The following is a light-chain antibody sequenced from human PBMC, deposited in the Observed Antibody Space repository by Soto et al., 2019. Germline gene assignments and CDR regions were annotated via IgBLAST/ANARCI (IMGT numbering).Light chain of an antibody. V-gene: IGKV1-5*03. CDR1: QTISSW. CDR2: KAS. J-gene: IGKJ1*01. Sequence: DIPMTQSPSTLSGSVGDRVTITCRASQTISSWLAWYQQKPGKAPKLLIYKASTLKSGVPSRFSGSGSGTEFNLTISRLQTDDFATYYCQHYNSYSEAFGQGTKVDIK. CDR3: QHYNSYSEA.